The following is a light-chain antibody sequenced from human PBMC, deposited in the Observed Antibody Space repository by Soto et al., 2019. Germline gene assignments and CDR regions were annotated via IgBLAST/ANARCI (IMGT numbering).Light chain of an antibody. CDR1: QSVSSSY. CDR2: GES. V-gene: IGKV3-20*01. Sequence: EIVVPLPPGTLSLSPGQRATLPCRASQSVSSSYLARYQQNTGQAPRILIYGESSRATGIPDRLSGSGSGTDFTLTISRLEPEDFAVYYCQQYGSSPKTCGQGTKVDIK. CDR3: QQYGSSPKT. J-gene: IGKJ1*01.